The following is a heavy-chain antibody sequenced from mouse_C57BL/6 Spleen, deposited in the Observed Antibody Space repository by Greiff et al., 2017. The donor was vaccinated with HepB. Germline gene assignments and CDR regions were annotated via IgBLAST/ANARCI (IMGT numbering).Heavy chain of an antibody. CDR3: ARSPIADWYFDV. CDR1: GYTFTSYT. CDR2: INPSSGYT. D-gene: IGHD2-12*01. Sequence: QVQLQQSGAELARPGASVKMSCKASGYTFTSYTMHWVKQRPEQGLEWIGYINPSSGYTKYNQKFKDKATLTADKSSSTAYMQLSSLTSEDSAVYYCARSPIADWYFDVWGTGTTVTVSS. V-gene: IGHV1-4*01. J-gene: IGHJ1*03.